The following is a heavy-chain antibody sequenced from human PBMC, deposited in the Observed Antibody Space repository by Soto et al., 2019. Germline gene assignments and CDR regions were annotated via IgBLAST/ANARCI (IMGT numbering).Heavy chain of an antibody. J-gene: IGHJ6*02. Sequence: GGSLRLSCAASGFTFSSYAMSWVRQAPGKGLEWVSAISGSGGSTYYADSVKGRFTISRDNSKNTLYLQMNSLRAEDTAVYYCAKDQGTGTRAYYYYGMDVWGQGTTVTVSS. CDR2: ISGSGGST. CDR3: AKDQGTGTRAYYYYGMDV. CDR1: GFTFSSYA. V-gene: IGHV3-23*01. D-gene: IGHD1-1*01.